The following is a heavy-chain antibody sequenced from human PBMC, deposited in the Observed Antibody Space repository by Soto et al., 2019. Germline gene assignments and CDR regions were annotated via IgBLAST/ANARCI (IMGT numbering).Heavy chain of an antibody. J-gene: IGHJ6*02. Sequence: GGSLRLSCVASGFTFLDSHMDWVRQAPGKGLEWVGRIRNKPNNYATEHAASVRGGFTISRDDSKQSLYLEMSSLKTDDTAVYYCAREGGGFLAWMDFYYAMDVWGPGTTVTSP. V-gene: IGHV3-72*01. CDR3: AREGGGFLAWMDFYYAMDV. CDR2: IRNKPNNYAT. D-gene: IGHD3-3*01. CDR1: GFTFLDSH.